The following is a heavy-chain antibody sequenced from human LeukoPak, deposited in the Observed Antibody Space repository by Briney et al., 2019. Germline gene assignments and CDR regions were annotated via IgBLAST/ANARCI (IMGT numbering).Heavy chain of an antibody. CDR3: ARRYYDFWSGYPVNYYYYMDV. CDR1: GYTFTSYG. D-gene: IGHD3-3*01. CDR2: ISAYNGNT. V-gene: IGHV1-18*01. Sequence: ASVKVSCKASGYTFTSYGISWVRQAPGQGLEWMGWISAYNGNTNYAQKLQGRVTMTTDTSTSTAYMELSSLRSEDTAVYYCARRYYDFWSGYPVNYYYYMDVWGKGTTVTVSS. J-gene: IGHJ6*03.